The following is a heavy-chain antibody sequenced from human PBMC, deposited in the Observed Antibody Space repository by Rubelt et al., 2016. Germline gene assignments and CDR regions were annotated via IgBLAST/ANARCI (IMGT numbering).Heavy chain of an antibody. CDR2: ISTSGST. CDR1: GGSISTYY. Sequence: QLQLQESGPGLVKPSETLSLTCTVSGGSISTYYCSWIRQPAGKGLEWIGRISTSGSTNYNPSLKSRVTMSVETSKNQFSLKLSSVTAADTAVYNCARRGAIFGVVIYFDYWGQGTLVTVSS. D-gene: IGHD3-3*01. V-gene: IGHV4-4*07. CDR3: ARRGAIFGVVIYFDY. J-gene: IGHJ4*02.